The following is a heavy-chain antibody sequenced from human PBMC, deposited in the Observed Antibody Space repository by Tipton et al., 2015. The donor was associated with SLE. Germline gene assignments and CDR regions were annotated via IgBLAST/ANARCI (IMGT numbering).Heavy chain of an antibody. Sequence: TLSLTCTVSGGSISSSSYYWGWIRQPPGKGLEWIGSIYYSGSTYYNPSLKSRVTISVDTSKNQFSLKLSSVTAADTGVYYCARAAGSYAYFDYWGQGTLVTFAS. V-gene: IGHV4-39*07. J-gene: IGHJ4*02. CDR2: IYYSGST. CDR1: GGSISSSSYY. CDR3: ARAAGSYAYFDY. D-gene: IGHD1-26*01.